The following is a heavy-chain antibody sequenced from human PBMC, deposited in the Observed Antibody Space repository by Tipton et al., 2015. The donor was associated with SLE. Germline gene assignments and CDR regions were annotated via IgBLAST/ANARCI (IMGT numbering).Heavy chain of an antibody. CDR2: IYYSGST. D-gene: IGHD1-7*01. CDR3: ASRGARDWSYGHYYYYGMDV. CDR1: GGSISSHY. V-gene: IGHV4-59*11. Sequence: TLSLTCTVSGGSISSHYWSWIRQPPGKGLEWIGYIYYSGSTNYNPSLKSRVTISVDTSKNQFSLKLSSVTAADTAVYYCASRGARDWSYGHYYYYGMDVWGQGTTVTVSS. J-gene: IGHJ6*02.